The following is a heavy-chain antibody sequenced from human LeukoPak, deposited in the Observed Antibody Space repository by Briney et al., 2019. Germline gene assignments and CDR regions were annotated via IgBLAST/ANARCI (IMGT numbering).Heavy chain of an antibody. D-gene: IGHD6-13*01. CDR1: GDSVSNNSAA. V-gene: IGHV6-1*01. CDR2: TYYRSKWYN. Sequence: SQTLSLTCAISGDSVSNNSAAWNWIRQSPSRGLEWLGSTYYRSKWYNDYAVSVKSRITITPDTSKNQFSLQLNSVTPEDTAVYYCARDGGSWPARIFDYWGQGTLVTVSS. CDR3: ARDGGSWPARIFDY. J-gene: IGHJ4*02.